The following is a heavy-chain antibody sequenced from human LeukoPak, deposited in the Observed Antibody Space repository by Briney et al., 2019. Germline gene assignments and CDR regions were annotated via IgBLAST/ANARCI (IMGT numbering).Heavy chain of an antibody. Sequence: ASVKVSCKASGYTVTSYYMHSVRQAPGHGLEWMGWINPNSGGTNYAQKFQGRVTMTRDTSISTAYMELSRLRSDDTAVYYCARARYYDSSGYYHYWGQGTLVTVSS. CDR1: GYTVTSYY. V-gene: IGHV1-2*02. J-gene: IGHJ4*02. D-gene: IGHD3-22*01. CDR3: ARARYYDSSGYYHY. CDR2: INPNSGGT.